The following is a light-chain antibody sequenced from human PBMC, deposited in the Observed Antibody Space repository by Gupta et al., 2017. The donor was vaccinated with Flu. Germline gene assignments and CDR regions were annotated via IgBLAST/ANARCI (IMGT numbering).Light chain of an antibody. CDR3: SSYAGSNNPYV. CDR2: EVS. J-gene: IGLJ1*01. Sequence: QPALTQPPSAPGSPGPSVTISCTGTSSDVGGYNYVSWYQQHPGKAPKLMIYEVSKRPSGVPDRFSGSKSGNTASLTVSGLQAEDEADYYCSSYAGSNNPYVFGTGTKVTVL. CDR1: SSDVGGYNY. V-gene: IGLV2-8*01.